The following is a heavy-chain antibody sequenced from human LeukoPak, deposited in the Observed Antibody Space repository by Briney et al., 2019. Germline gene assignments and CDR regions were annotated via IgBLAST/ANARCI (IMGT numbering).Heavy chain of an antibody. CDR2: IYYSGST. CDR1: GGSISSGGYY. D-gene: IGHD3-16*01. CDR3: ARDGGEGLRGPYCLDP. Sequence: SQTLSLTCTVSGGSISSGGYYWSWIRQHPGKGLEWIVYIYYSGSTYYNPSLKSRVTISVNTSKNQFSLKLSSVTAAAPALYSCARDGGEGLRGPYCLDPWGQGPLVPVSS. V-gene: IGHV4-31*03. J-gene: IGHJ5*02.